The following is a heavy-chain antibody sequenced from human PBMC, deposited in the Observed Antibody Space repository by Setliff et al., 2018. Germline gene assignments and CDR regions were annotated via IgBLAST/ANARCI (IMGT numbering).Heavy chain of an antibody. Sequence: GESLKISCKGSGFSFTDFWIGWVRQMPGKGLEWMGLIYAGDSDTRHNPSFLGRVTMSADKSINAAYLQWSSLKASDTAIYYCARQKSTGSGNNWFDPWGQGTLVTVS. CDR3: ARQKSTGSGNNWFDP. V-gene: IGHV5-51*01. CDR1: GFSFTDFW. CDR2: IYAGDSDT. J-gene: IGHJ5*02. D-gene: IGHD3-10*01.